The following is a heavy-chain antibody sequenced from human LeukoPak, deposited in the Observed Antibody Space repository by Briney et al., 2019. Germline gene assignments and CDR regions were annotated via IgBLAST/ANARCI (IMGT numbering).Heavy chain of an antibody. CDR2: MNPNSGNT. D-gene: IGHD5-12*01. J-gene: IGHJ6*02. V-gene: IGHV1-8*01. CDR3: AISGYDRLHYYYGMDV. Sequence: ASVKVSCKASGYTFTSYDINWVRQATGQGLEWMGWMNPNSGNTGYAQKFQGRVTMTRNTSISTAYMELSSLRSEDTAVYYCAISGYDRLHYYYGMDVWGQGTMVTVSS. CDR1: GYTFTSYD.